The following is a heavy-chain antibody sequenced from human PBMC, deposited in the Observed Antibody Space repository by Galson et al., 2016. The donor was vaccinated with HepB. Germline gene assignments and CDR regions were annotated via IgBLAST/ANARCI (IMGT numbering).Heavy chain of an antibody. J-gene: IGHJ4*02. Sequence: CKASGGTFSSYAISWVRQAPGQGLEWMGGIIPIFGTANYAQKFQGRVTITADESTSTAYMELSSLRSEDTAVYYCARDLYCGGDCYLVYWGQGTLVTVSS. CDR3: ARDLYCGGDCYLVY. D-gene: IGHD2-21*02. V-gene: IGHV1-69*01. CDR1: GGTFSSYA. CDR2: IIPIFGTA.